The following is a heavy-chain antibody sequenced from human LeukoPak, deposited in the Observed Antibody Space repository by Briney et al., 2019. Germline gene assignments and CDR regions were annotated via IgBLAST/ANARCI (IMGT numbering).Heavy chain of an antibody. J-gene: IGHJ5*02. CDR1: GFTFDDYA. CDR3: ARDPSLGVPAAISDWFDP. CDR2: ISWNSGSI. V-gene: IGHV3-9*01. D-gene: IGHD2-2*01. Sequence: QTGGSLRLSCAASGFTFDDYAMHWVRQAPGKGLEWVSGISWNSGSIGYADSVKGRFTISRDNAKNSLYLQMNSLRAEDTAVYYCARDPSLGVPAAISDWFDPWGQGTLVTVSS.